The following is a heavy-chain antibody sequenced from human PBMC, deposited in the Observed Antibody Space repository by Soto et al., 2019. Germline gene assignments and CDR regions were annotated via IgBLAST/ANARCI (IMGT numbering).Heavy chain of an antibody. J-gene: IGHJ3*02. CDR2: MNPNSGNT. D-gene: IGHD3-3*01. V-gene: IGHV1-8*02. CDR3: AIGRSTIFGVVIVHDAFDI. CDR1: GYTFTSYD. Sequence: ASVKVSCKASGYTFTSYDINWVRQATGQGLEWMGWMNPNSGNTGYAQKFQGRVTMTRNTSISTAYMELSILRSEDTAVYYCAIGRSTIFGVVIVHDAFDIWGQGTMVTFSS.